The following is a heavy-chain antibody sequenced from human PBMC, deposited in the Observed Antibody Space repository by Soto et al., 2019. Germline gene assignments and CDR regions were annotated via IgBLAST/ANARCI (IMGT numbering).Heavy chain of an antibody. Sequence: SETLSLTCTVSGGSISSGGYYWSWIRQHPGKGLEWIGYIYYSGSTYYNPSLKSRVTISVDTSKNQFSLKLSSVTAADTAVYYGAARLLHRGYCAYWGQGTPVTVSS. D-gene: IGHD5-12*01. CDR1: GGSISSGGYY. CDR3: AARLLHRGYCAY. V-gene: IGHV4-31*03. CDR2: IYYSGST. J-gene: IGHJ4*02.